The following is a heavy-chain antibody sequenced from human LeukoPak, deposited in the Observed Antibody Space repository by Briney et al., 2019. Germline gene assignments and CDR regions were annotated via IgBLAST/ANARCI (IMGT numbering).Heavy chain of an antibody. CDR2: ISIDGSNK. V-gene: IGHV3-30-3*01. D-gene: IGHD3-16*02. J-gene: IGHJ4*02. CDR1: GFTFSTYA. CDR3: ATASSSRPRFFDS. Sequence: PGGSLRLSCAASGFTFSTYAMHWVRQAPGKGREWVTFISIDGSNKYYADSVKDRFTISRDNSENTLYLRMNSLRVDDTAVYYCATASSSRPRFFDSWGQGTLVTVSS.